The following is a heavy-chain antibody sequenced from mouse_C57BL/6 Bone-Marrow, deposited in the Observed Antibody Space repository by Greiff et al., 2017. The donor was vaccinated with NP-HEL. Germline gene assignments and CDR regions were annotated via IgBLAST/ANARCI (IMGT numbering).Heavy chain of an antibody. V-gene: IGHV1-7*01. CDR2: INPSGGYT. CDR3: AREDYGNYVDYYAMDY. Sequence: QVQLQQSGAELAKPGASVKLSCKASGYTFTSYWMHWGKQRPGQGLEWIGYINPSGGYTKYNQKFKAKATLTADKSSSTAYMQLSSLTYEDSAVYYCAREDYGNYVDYYAMDYWGQGTSVTVSS. D-gene: IGHD2-1*01. J-gene: IGHJ4*01. CDR1: GYTFTSYW.